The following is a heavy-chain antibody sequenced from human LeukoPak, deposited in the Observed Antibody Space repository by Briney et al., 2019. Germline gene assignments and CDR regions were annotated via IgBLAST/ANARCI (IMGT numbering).Heavy chain of an antibody. J-gene: IGHJ6*03. CDR3: ARHSQYSYSYYMDV. CDR1: GGSISSSSYY. Sequence: SETLSLTCTVSGGSISSSSYYWGWIRQPPGKGLEWIGSIYYSGSTYYNPSLKSRLTISVDTSKNQFTLKLSSVTAADTAVYYCARHSQYSYSYYMDVWGKGTTVTVSS. V-gene: IGHV4-39*01. CDR2: IYYSGST.